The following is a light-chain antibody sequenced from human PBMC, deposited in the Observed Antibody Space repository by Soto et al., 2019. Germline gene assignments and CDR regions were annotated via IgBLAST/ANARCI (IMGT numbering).Light chain of an antibody. CDR2: DAS. CDR1: QSVSSY. J-gene: IGKJ3*01. V-gene: IGKV3-11*01. Sequence: EIVLTQSPATLSLSPGERATLSCRASQSVSSYLAWYQQKPGQAPRLLIYDASNRATGIPARFSGSGSGTDFTLTISSLEPEDSAVYYCQQRSNWPPFTFGPGTNGDIK. CDR3: QQRSNWPPFT.